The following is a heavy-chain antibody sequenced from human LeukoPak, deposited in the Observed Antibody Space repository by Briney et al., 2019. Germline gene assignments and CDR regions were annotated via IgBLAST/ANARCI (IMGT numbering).Heavy chain of an antibody. CDR3: ARRFDSSGYPENDAFDI. CDR2: IYPGDSDT. V-gene: IGHV5-51*01. D-gene: IGHD3-22*01. J-gene: IGHJ3*02. Sequence: GESLKISCKGSGYSFTSYWIGWVRQMPGKGLEWMGIIYPGDSDTRYSPSFQGQVAISADKSISTAYLQWSSLKASDTAMYYCARRFDSSGYPENDAFDIWGQGTMVTVSS. CDR1: GYSFTSYW.